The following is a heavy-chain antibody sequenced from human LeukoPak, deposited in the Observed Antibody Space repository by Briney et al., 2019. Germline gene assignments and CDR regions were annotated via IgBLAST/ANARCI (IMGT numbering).Heavy chain of an antibody. D-gene: IGHD2-2*01. CDR3: AKSLGAMPG. J-gene: IGHJ4*02. CDR1: GFTISSNG. Sequence: GGSLSLSSAAAGFTISSNGMSRVGPGPGNGRGWVSAISGSGGSTYYADYVEGRFTISRDNSKNTLYLQMNSLRAEDKVVYYCAKSLGAMPGWGQGTLVTVSS. V-gene: IGHV3-23*01. CDR2: ISGSGGST.